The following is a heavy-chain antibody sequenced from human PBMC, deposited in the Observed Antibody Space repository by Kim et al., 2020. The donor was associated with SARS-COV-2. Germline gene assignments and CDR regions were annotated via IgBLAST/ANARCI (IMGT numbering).Heavy chain of an antibody. CDR3: AKDLLYVPGRGYFDS. Sequence: DSLRRRFTISRDNTKNILFLQMDSLRVDDTAVYYCAKDLLYVPGRGYFDSWGQGVLVTVSS. J-gene: IGHJ4*02. D-gene: IGHD3-10*01. V-gene: IGHV3-23*01.